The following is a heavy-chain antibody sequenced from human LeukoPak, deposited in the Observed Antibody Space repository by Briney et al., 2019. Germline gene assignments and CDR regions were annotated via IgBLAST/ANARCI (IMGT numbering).Heavy chain of an antibody. Sequence: GGSLRLSCAASGFTFSSYSMNWVRQAPGKGLEWVSSISSSSSYIYYADSVKGRFTISRDNAKNSLYLQMNSLRAEDTAVYYCATYCSSTSCYVLSRAFQHWGLGTLVTVSS. CDR1: GFTFSSYS. CDR2: ISSSSSYI. D-gene: IGHD2-2*01. V-gene: IGHV3-21*01. CDR3: ATYCSSTSCYVLSRAFQH. J-gene: IGHJ1*01.